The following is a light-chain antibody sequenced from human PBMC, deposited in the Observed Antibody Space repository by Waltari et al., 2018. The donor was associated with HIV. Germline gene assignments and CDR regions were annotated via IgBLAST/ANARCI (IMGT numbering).Light chain of an antibody. Sequence: EIMMTQSPATLSVSPGDTATLSCRASQSVSTNLAWYQQKPGQAPRLLFYDASTRATGVPARFSGGGSETEFTLTITSQQSEDFAVYYCQQYNNWPPAYTFGQGTKLEIK. CDR2: DAS. V-gene: IGKV3-15*01. CDR3: QQYNNWPPAYT. J-gene: IGKJ2*01. CDR1: QSVSTN.